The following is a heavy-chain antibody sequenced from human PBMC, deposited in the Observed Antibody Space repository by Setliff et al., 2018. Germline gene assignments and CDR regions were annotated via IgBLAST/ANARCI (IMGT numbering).Heavy chain of an antibody. CDR1: GYTFTDYA. J-gene: IGHJ6*03. V-gene: IGHV1-18*01. CDR3: ARSPPNRGVGQGHHMDV. CDR2: ISPYNGDT. Sequence: GASVKVSCKASGYTFTDYAMHWVRRAPGQGLEWIGWISPYNGDTKYAQKLQGRVTMTTDTSTSTAYVEVRSLRSDDTALYYCARSPPNRGVGQGHHMDVWGKGTTVTVSS. D-gene: IGHD3-10*01.